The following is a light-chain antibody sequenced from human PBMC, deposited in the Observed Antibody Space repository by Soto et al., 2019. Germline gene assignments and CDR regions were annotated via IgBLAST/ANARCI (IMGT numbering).Light chain of an antibody. CDR2: DAS. CDR1: QSISSW. CDR3: QQYHIYSGT. Sequence: DIKMTQSPSTLFASVADRVPITCRASQSISSWLAWYQQKPGKAPKLLIYDASSLESGVPSRFSGSGSGTEFTLTINSLQPDDFATYYCQQYHIYSGTFGQGTKVDI. J-gene: IGKJ1*01. V-gene: IGKV1-5*01.